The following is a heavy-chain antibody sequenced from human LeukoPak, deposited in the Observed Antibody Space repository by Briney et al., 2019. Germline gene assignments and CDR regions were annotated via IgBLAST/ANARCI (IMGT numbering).Heavy chain of an antibody. J-gene: IGHJ4*02. V-gene: IGHV3-9*01. CDR2: ISWNSGSI. CDR3: AKTRFRITMVRGEGYYFDY. Sequence: GGSLRLSCAASGFTFDDYAMHWVRQAPGKGLEWVSGISWNSGSIGYADSVKGRFTISRDNAKNSLYLQMNSLRAEDTALYYCAKTRFRITMVRGEGYYFDYWGQGTLVTVSS. D-gene: IGHD3-10*01. CDR1: GFTFDDYA.